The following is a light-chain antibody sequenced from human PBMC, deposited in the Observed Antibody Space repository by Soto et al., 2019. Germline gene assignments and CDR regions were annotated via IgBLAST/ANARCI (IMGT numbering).Light chain of an antibody. CDR1: QNINTY. CDR3: QQYDDPALT. CDR2: DAS. V-gene: IGKV1-33*01. J-gene: IGKJ4*01. Sequence: DIQMTQSPSSLSASVGDRVTMTCQASQNINTYLNWYQQRPGQAPKLLIYDASILEPGVPSRFSGSGAWTEFTFTIDSLQPEDIATYYCQQYDDPALTFGGGTKVE.